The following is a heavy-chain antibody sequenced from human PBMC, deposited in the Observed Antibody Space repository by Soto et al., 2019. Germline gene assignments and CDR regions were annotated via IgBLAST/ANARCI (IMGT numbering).Heavy chain of an antibody. V-gene: IGHV4-34*01. J-gene: IGHJ4*02. Sequence: SETLSLTCSIYIVSFSGYYWSCIRHPPGKGLEWIGEISQSGNTNYSPSLKSRVSISIDTYKKQFSLNLASVSAADTAVYYCARAPKVSGSYQTRPDFWGQGTLVTVSS. CDR1: IVSFSGYY. CDR3: ARAPKVSGSYQTRPDF. CDR2: ISQSGNT. D-gene: IGHD6-25*01.